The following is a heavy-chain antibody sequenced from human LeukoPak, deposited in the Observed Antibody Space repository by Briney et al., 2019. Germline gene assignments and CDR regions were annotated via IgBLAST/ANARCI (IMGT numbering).Heavy chain of an antibody. CDR1: GGSLTNYY. Sequence: SETLSLTCTVSGGSLTNYYWSWIRQPPGKGLEWIGYIYYSGRTNYNPSLKSRVSISIDTSKNQFSLKLSSVTAADTAFYYCARSDLYGDYPPGNYWGQGTLVAVSS. CDR2: IYYSGRT. J-gene: IGHJ4*02. V-gene: IGHV4-59*01. D-gene: IGHD4-17*01. CDR3: ARSDLYGDYPPGNY.